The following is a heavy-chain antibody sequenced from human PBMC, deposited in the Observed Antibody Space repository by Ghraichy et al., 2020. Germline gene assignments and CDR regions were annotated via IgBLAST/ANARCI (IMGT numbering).Heavy chain of an antibody. Sequence: GESLNISCAASGFTFSSYGMHWVRQAPGKGLEWVAVISYDGSNKYYADSVKGRFTISRDNSKNTLYLQMNSLRAEDTAVYYCAKEGGSYNGVFDYWGQGTLVTVSS. J-gene: IGHJ4*02. CDR2: ISYDGSNK. CDR1: GFTFSSYG. D-gene: IGHD1-26*01. CDR3: AKEGGSYNGVFDY. V-gene: IGHV3-30*18.